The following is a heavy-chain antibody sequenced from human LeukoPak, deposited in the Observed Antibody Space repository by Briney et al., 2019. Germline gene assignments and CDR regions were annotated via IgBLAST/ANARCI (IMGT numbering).Heavy chain of an antibody. V-gene: IGHV5-51*01. J-gene: IGHJ6*02. CDR1: GYSFTSYW. D-gene: IGHD3-3*01. CDR2: IYPGDSDT. CDR3: ARSLGLLRYGMDV. Sequence: GESLKISGKGSGYSFTSYWIGWVRQMPGKGLEWMGIIYPGDSDTRYSPSCQGQVTISADKSISTAYLQWSSLKASDTAMYYCARSLGLLRYGMDVWGQGTTVTVSS.